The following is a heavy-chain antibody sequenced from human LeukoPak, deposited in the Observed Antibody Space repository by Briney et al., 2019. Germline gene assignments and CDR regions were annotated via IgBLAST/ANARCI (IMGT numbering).Heavy chain of an antibody. J-gene: IGHJ4*02. V-gene: IGHV4-59*01. CDR3: ARAGPENLNWRYYIDV. CDR1: GHPLNKYF. CDR2: IYQSRNT. Sequence: SETLSLTCTVSGHPLNKYFWRWLRRSPGKGLEWIGYIYQSRNTNYAASLKGRVTISRDKSNNPLSLRLSSVTAADTAVYYCARAGPENLNWRYYIDVWDQGILVTVSS. D-gene: IGHD1-1*01.